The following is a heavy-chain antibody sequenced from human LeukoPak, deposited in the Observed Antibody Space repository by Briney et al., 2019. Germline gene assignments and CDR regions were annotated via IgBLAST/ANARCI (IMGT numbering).Heavy chain of an antibody. CDR3: AKDAQRGFDFSSSLES. V-gene: IGHV3-33*06. D-gene: IGHD2-15*01. J-gene: IGHJ4*02. CDR2: IWSDGTEK. CDR1: GFTFSHYG. Sequence: GGSLRLSCATSGFTFSHYGMHWVRQAPGKGLEWVAVIWSDGTEKYYGDSVKGRFTISRDNSKKTVYLQMNSLRVEDRAVYYCAKDAQRGFDFSSSLESWGQGTLVTVSS.